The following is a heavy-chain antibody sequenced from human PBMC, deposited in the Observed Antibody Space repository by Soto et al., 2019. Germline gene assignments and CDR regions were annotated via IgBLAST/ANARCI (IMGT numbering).Heavy chain of an antibody. V-gene: IGHV1-3*01. J-gene: IGHJ4*02. CDR3: AWDSVDSSSVNETDY. CDR2: INAGNGNT. Sequence: QVQLVQSGAEVKKPGASVKVSCKASGYTFTSYAMHWVRQAPGQRLEWMGWINAGNGNTKYSQKFQGRVTITRDTSASTAYMELSSLRSEDTAVYYCAWDSVDSSSVNETDYWGQGTLLTVSS. D-gene: IGHD6-6*01. CDR1: GYTFTSYA.